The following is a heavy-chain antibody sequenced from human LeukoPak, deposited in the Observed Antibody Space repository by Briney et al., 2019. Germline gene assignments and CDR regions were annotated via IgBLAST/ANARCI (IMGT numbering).Heavy chain of an antibody. CDR1: GYLFTGYY. V-gene: IGHV1-2*02. CDR2: INPNNGGT. D-gene: IGHD2-2*01. Sequence: ASVKVSCKASGYLFTGYYIHWVRQAPGQGLEWMGWINPNNGGTNYAQKFEGRVIMTRDTSSTVYMEVRRLRSDDTAIYYCARDAQFTVVVPAAKLNYMDVWGKGTTVTVSS. J-gene: IGHJ6*03. CDR3: ARDAQFTVVVPAAKLNYMDV.